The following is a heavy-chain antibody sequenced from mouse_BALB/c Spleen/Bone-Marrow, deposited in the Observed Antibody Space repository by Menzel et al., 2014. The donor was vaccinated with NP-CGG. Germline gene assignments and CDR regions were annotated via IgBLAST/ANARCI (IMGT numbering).Heavy chain of an antibody. J-gene: IGHJ4*01. D-gene: IGHD1-1*01. V-gene: IGHV2-9*02. CDR2: LWAGGST. Sequence: VQLVESGPGLVAPSQSLSITCTVSGFSLTDYGVHWVRQPPGKGLEWLGGLWAGGSTNYNLTLMSRLSISKDNSKSQVFLKMSSLQTDDTAMYYCAREGRGYYGSRGDAMDYWGQGTSVTVSS. CDR3: AREGRGYYGSRGDAMDY. CDR1: GFSLTDYG.